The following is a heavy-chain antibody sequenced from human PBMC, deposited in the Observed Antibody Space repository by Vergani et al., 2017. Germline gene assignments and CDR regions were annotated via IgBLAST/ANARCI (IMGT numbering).Heavy chain of an antibody. CDR1: GFTFDDYA. CDR2: IIWNSGSI. Sequence: EVQLVESGGGLVQPGRSLRLSCAASGFTFDDYAMHWVRQAPGKGLEWVSGIIWNSGSIGYADTVKGRFTISRDNAKNSLYLQMNRLRAEDTALYYCAKDQGYIGSPGAFDIWGQGTMVTVSS. D-gene: IGHD1-26*01. J-gene: IGHJ3*02. CDR3: AKDQGYIGSPGAFDI. V-gene: IGHV3-9*01.